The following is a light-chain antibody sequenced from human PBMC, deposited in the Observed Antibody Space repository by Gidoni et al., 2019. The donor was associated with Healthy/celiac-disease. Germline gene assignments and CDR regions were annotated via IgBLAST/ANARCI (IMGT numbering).Light chain of an antibody. CDR2: LGS. V-gene: IGKV2-28*01. Sequence: LMTQSPPSRPVTPGEPASISCRSSQSLLHSNGYNYLDWYLQKPGQSPQLLIYLGSNRASGVPDRFSGSGSGTDFTLKISRVEAEDVGVYYCMQALQTPCTFGQGTKVEIK. J-gene: IGKJ1*01. CDR1: QSLLHSNGYNY. CDR3: MQALQTPCT.